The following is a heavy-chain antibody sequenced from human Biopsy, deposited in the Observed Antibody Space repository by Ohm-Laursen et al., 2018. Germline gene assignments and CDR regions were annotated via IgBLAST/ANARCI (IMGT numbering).Heavy chain of an antibody. CDR1: GGSLNFYY. J-gene: IGHJ4*02. V-gene: IGHV4-59*07. D-gene: IGHD3-16*01. Sequence: SDTLSLTCTVSGGSLNFYYWSWIRQPPGKGLEWIGYMYYSGSTKYSPSLKNRVTVSFDTSRNQFSLKLTSMTPADTAVYYCVRGRSPANYWGQGALVIVSS. CDR3: VRGRSPANY. CDR2: MYYSGST.